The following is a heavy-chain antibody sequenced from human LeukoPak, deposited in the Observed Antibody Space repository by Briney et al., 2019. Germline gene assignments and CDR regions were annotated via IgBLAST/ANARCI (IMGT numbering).Heavy chain of an antibody. V-gene: IGHV3-48*03. CDR3: ARVVGLGAFDI. Sequence: GGSLRLSCAVSGFTFSSYEMNWVRQAPGKGLEWVSYISSSGSTIYYADSVKGRFTISRDNAKNSLYLQMNSLRAEDTAIYYCARVVGLGAFDIWGQGTMVTVSS. CDR2: ISSSGSTI. CDR1: GFTFSSYE. J-gene: IGHJ3*02. D-gene: IGHD3-10*01.